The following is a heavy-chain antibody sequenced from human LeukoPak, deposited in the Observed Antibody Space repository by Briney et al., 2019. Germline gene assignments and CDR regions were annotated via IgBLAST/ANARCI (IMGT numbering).Heavy chain of an antibody. CDR2: INSDGSST. J-gene: IGHJ5*02. D-gene: IGHD6-6*01. Sequence: PGGSLRLSCAASGFTFSSYWMHWVRQAPGKGLVWVSRINSDGSSTSYADSVKGRFTISRDNAKNTLYLQMNSLRAEDTAVYYCARDEYSSSSPAGFDPWGQGTLVTVSS. CDR3: ARDEYSSSSPAGFDP. V-gene: IGHV3-74*01. CDR1: GFTFSSYW.